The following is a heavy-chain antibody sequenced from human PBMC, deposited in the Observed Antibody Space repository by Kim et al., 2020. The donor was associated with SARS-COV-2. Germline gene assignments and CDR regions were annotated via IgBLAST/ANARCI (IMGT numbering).Heavy chain of an antibody. Sequence: GGSLRLSCAASGFTFSSYAMSWVRQAPGKGLEWVSGISDNGVSTYYVDSVRGRFTISRDNSKNTLYLQMNSLRAEDTAVYYCAKDFRSEAITSLDAFGHWGQGTMVTVSS. V-gene: IGHV3-23*01. CDR2: ISDNGVST. CDR3: AKDFRSEAITSLDAFGH. D-gene: IGHD1-20*01. CDR1: GFTFSSYA. J-gene: IGHJ3*01.